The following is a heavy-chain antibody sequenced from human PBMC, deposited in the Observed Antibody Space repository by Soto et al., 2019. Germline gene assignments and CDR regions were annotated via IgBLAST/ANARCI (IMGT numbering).Heavy chain of an antibody. V-gene: IGHV6-1*01. CDR2: TYYRSKWYN. D-gene: IGHD6-13*01. Sequence: QSQTLSLTCAISGDSVSSNSAAWNWLRQSPSRGLEWLGRTYYRSKWYNDYAVSVKSRITINPDTSKNQFSLQLNSVTPEDTAVYYCARSQIAAAAPISFSFDPWGQGTLVTVSS. CDR3: ARSQIAAAAPISFSFDP. CDR1: GDSVSSNSAA. J-gene: IGHJ5*02.